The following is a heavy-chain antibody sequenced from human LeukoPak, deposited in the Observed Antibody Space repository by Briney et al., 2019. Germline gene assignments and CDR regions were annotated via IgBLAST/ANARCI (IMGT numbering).Heavy chain of an antibody. Sequence: SQTLSLTCAISGDSVSNNSIAWNWIRQSSSRGLEWLGRTYYRSKWYNEYSLSVRSRITINADTSKNQFSLQLNSVTAADTAVYYCARHGWTGYYLDYWGQGTLVTVSS. CDR2: TYYRSKWYN. J-gene: IGHJ4*02. V-gene: IGHV6-1*01. D-gene: IGHD3/OR15-3a*01. CDR1: GDSVSNNSIA. CDR3: ARHGWTGYYLDY.